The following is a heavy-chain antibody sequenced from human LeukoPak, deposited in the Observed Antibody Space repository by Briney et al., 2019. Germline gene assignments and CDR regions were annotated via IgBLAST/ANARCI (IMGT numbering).Heavy chain of an antibody. CDR3: ARDKNYYMDV. J-gene: IGHJ6*03. Sequence: GGSLRLSCVASGFTFSSYEVSWVRQAPGKGLEWVSYISSSGSTIYYADSVKGRFTISRDNAKNSLYLQMNSLRAEDTAVYYCARDKNYYMDVWGKGTTVTISS. V-gene: IGHV3-48*03. CDR1: GFTFSSYE. CDR2: ISSSGSTI.